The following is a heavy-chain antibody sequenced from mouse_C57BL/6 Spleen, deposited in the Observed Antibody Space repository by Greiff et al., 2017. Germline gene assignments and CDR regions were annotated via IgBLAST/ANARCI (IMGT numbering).Heavy chain of an antibody. J-gene: IGHJ2*01. Sequence: EVKVEESGGGLVQPGGSMKLSCVASGFTFSNYWMNWVRQSPEKGLEWVAQIRLKSDNYATHYAESVKGRFTISRDDSKSSVYLQMNNLRAEDTGIYYCTGITNEPRDDWGQGTTLTVSS. V-gene: IGHV6-3*01. D-gene: IGHD1-3*01. CDR3: TGITNEPRDD. CDR1: GFTFSNYW. CDR2: IRLKSDNYAT.